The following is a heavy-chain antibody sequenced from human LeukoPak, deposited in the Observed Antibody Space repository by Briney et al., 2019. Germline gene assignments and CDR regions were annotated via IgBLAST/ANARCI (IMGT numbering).Heavy chain of an antibody. D-gene: IGHD6-13*01. CDR3: ARDRRISTAGSTFDH. Sequence: GASVKVSCKASGYTFTNHYIHWVRQAPGQGLEWMGMINSGGGATGYAQKFQGRVTLTRDTSTSTVYMELSSLRSEDTAVYYCARDRRISTAGSTFDHWGQGTLVTVSS. CDR1: GYTFTNHY. V-gene: IGHV1-46*01. J-gene: IGHJ4*02. CDR2: INSGGGAT.